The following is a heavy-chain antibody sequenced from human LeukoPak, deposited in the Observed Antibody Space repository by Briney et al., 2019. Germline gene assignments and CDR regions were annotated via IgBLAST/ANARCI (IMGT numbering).Heavy chain of an antibody. Sequence: ASVKVSCKASGYTFTSYDINWVRQATGQGLEWMGGKNPNSGNTGYAQKFQGRVTMTRNTSISTAYMELRSLRSEDTAVYYCARGPTIPNWFDPWGQGTLATVSS. CDR3: ARGPTIPNWFDP. D-gene: IGHD5-12*01. CDR1: GYTFTSYD. J-gene: IGHJ5*02. V-gene: IGHV1-8*01. CDR2: KNPNSGNT.